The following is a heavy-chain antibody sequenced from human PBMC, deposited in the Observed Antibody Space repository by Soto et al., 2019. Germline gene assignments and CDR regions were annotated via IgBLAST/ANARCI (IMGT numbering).Heavy chain of an antibody. CDR3: ARETRDVYYSGGSCYFDS. V-gene: IGHV1-18*01. Sequence: ASVKVSCKASGYTFTSYVISWVRQAPGQGLEWMGCIIAYNGNTNYAQKLQGRVTMTTDTSTSTAYMELSSLRSDDTAVYYCARETRDVYYSGGSCYFDSWGQGTPVTVSS. CDR2: IIAYNGNT. J-gene: IGHJ4*02. D-gene: IGHD2-15*01. CDR1: GYTFTSYV.